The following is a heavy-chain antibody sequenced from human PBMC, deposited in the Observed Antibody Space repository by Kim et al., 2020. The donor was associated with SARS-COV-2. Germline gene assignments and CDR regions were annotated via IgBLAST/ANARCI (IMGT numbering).Heavy chain of an antibody. D-gene: IGHD2-21*02. V-gene: IGHV3-48*02. Sequence: GGSLRLSCAASGFSFATDSMNWLRQIPGKGLEWISYINGASTYINYADSVKGRFTSSRDNARNSLYLQMNSLRDEDTAVYYCARDRYCGRDCWGPFDYLGQGTLVIVSS. CDR2: INGASTYI. J-gene: IGHJ4*02. CDR3: ARDRYCGRDCWGPFDY. CDR1: GFSFATDS.